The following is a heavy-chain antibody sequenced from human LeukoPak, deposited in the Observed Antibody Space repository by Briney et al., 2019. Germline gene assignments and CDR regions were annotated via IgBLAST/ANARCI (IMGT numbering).Heavy chain of an antibody. J-gene: IGHJ1*01. CDR3: AKDQQSGYYSDFYFQH. D-gene: IGHD3-22*01. CDR1: GFTFTDTY. CDR2: ISPSGTDI. V-gene: IGHV3-11*01. Sequence: GGSLRLSCAVSGFTFTDTYMTWIRQAPGKGLESLSYISPSGTDISYADSVKGRFTISRDNAKNSLYLQMNSLRAEDTAVYYCAKDQQSGYYSDFYFQHWGQGTLVTVSS.